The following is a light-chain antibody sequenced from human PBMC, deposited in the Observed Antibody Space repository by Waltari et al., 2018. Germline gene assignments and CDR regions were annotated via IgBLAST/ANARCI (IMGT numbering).Light chain of an antibody. V-gene: IGKV3-20*01. CDR2: DTY. J-gene: IGKJ5*01. CDR1: QSVRSNY. Sequence: EIVLTQSPGTLSLSPGERATLSCRASQSVRSNYLAWYQQKPGQDPSLLIYDTYNRATCIPDRFSGSGSGTDFTLIISRLEPEDFALYYCQQYGNTPFTFGQGTRLDIK. CDR3: QQYGNTPFT.